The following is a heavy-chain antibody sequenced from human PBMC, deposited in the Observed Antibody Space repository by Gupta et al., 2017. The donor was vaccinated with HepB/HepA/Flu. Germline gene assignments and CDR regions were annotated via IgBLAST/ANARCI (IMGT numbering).Heavy chain of an antibody. CDR3: TTLYRLDP. Sequence: EVHLGESGGGLVEPGGSVRLSFAAAGFTFKNAWMSWVRQAPGQGPEWVRRIKSKTSRGTTYYAAPLQGRFTISRDDSKNMLYLQMNSLKTEDTAVYYFTTLYRLDPRGQGTLVTVTS. CDR1: GFTFKNAW. D-gene: IGHD3-16*01. J-gene: IGHJ5*02. CDR2: IKSKTSRGTT. V-gene: IGHV3-15*05.